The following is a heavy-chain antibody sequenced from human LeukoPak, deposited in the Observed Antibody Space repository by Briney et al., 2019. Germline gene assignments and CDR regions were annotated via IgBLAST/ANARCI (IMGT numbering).Heavy chain of an antibody. CDR1: GFTFNNYA. CDR3: AKDWEDQRLANFYYYYGMDV. Sequence: GGSLRLSCAASGFTFNNYAMSWVRQAPGKGLEWVSTISSSGSNTYYADSVKGRFTLSRDNSKNTLYVQMNSLRAEDTAVYYCAKDWEDQRLANFYYYYGMDVWGQGTTVTVSS. D-gene: IGHD6-25*01. CDR2: ISSSGSNT. J-gene: IGHJ6*02. V-gene: IGHV3-23*01.